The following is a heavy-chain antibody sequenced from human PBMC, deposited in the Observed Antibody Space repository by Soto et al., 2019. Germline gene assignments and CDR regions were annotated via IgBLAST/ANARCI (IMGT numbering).Heavy chain of an antibody. V-gene: IGHV5-51*01. CDR1: GYSFTSYW. D-gene: IGHD5-12*01. J-gene: IGHJ4*02. CDR2: LYPGDSDT. Sequence: PGESLKISCKGSGYSFTSYWIGWVRQMPGKGLEWLGVLYPGDSDTRYSPSFQGQVTISADKSISTAYLQWSSLKASDTAMYYCASFQAPGRDVARLLWGQGTLVTVSS. CDR3: ASFQAPGRDVARLL.